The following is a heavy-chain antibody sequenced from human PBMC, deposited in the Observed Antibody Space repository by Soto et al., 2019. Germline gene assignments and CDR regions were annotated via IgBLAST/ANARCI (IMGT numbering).Heavy chain of an antibody. CDR2: VSSGSSII. V-gene: IGHV3-48*02. CDR3: ARAYYGSGRNAFDI. D-gene: IGHD3-10*01. Sequence: GGSLSLSCAASGFTFSSYSMDWVRQAPGKGLEWISYVSSGSSIIYYADSVEGRFTISRDNTKNSLYLQMNSLRDEDTAVYYCARAYYGSGRNAFDIWGQGTMVTVSS. CDR1: GFTFSSYS. J-gene: IGHJ3*02.